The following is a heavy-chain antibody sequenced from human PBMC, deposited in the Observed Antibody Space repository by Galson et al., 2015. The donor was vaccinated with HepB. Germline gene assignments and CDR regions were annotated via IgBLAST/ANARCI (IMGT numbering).Heavy chain of an antibody. Sequence: SLRLSCAASGFTFSNYAMSWVRQAPGKGLEWVAVIWYDGSNAYYADSVKGRFTISRDNSKNTLYLQMDSLRVEDTAVYYCARGGPGIFGVDIHRKIDRWGQGTLVSVSS. J-gene: IGHJ5*02. CDR3: ARGGPGIFGVDIHRKIDR. CDR2: IWYDGSNA. CDR1: GFTFSNYA. D-gene: IGHD3-3*01. V-gene: IGHV3-33*08.